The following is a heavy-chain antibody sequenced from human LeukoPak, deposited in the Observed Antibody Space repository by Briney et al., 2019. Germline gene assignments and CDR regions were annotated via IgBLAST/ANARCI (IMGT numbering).Heavy chain of an antibody. CDR1: GFTFSSYA. Sequence: GGSLPLSCAACGFTFSSYAMSWVGQAPGKELEWVSAISGSGGSTYYADSVNGRFTISRDNSKNTQYLQMDSLRAEDTAVYYCAKAFERDYDFWSGPQPYWGQGTLVTVSS. V-gene: IGHV3-23*01. D-gene: IGHD3-3*01. J-gene: IGHJ4*02. CDR3: AKAFERDYDFWSGPQPY. CDR2: ISGSGGST.